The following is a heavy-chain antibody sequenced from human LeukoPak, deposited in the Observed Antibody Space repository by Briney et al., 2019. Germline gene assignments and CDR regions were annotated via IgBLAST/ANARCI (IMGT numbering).Heavy chain of an antibody. CDR1: GYTFTSYD. D-gene: IGHD2-8*02. CDR3: ARKEKYRWFPLDY. Sequence: ASVKVSCKASGYTFTSYDINWVRQATGQGLEWMGWMNPNSGNTGYAQKFQGRVTMTRNTSISTAYMELSSLRSEDTAVYYCARKEKYRWFPLDYWGQGTLVTVSS. J-gene: IGHJ4*02. V-gene: IGHV1-8*01. CDR2: MNPNSGNT.